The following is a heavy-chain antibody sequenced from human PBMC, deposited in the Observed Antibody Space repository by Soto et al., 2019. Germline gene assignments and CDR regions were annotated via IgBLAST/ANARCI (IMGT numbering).Heavy chain of an antibody. CDR2: ISSSSSTI. CDR1: GFTFSSYS. V-gene: IGHV3-48*02. J-gene: IGHJ4*02. Sequence: GGSLRLSCAASGFTFSSYSMNGVLQAPGKGLEWVSYISSSSSTIYYADSVKGRFTISRDNAKNSLYLQMNSLRDEDTAVYYCARVELTPEPISDYWGQGTLVTVSS. D-gene: IGHD1-7*01. CDR3: ARVELTPEPISDY.